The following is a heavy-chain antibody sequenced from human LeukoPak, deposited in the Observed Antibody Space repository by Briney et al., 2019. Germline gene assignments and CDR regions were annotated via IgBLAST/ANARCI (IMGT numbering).Heavy chain of an antibody. CDR1: GGSISSSSYY. Sequence: SETLSLTCTVSGGSISSSSYYWGWIRQPPGKGLEWIGSIYYSGSTYYNPSLKSRVTISVDTSKNLFSLKLSSVTAADTAVYYCARAMDYYYGSGSYLGYWGQGTLVTVSS. CDR2: IYYSGST. CDR3: ARAMDYYYGSGSYLGY. V-gene: IGHV4-39*07. D-gene: IGHD3-10*01. J-gene: IGHJ4*02.